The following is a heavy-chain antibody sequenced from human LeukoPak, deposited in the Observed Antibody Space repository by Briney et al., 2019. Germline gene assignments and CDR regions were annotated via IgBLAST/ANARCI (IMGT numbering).Heavy chain of an antibody. J-gene: IGHJ6*02. CDR1: GYTFTGYY. Sequence: GASVKVSCKASGYTFTGYYMHWVRQAPGQGLEWMGWINPNSGGTNYAQKFQGRVTMTRDTSISTAYMELSRLRSDDTAVYYCARLSTSYYYYGMDVWGQGTTVTVSS. D-gene: IGHD2-2*01. CDR3: ARLSTSYYYYGMDV. CDR2: INPNSGGT. V-gene: IGHV1-2*02.